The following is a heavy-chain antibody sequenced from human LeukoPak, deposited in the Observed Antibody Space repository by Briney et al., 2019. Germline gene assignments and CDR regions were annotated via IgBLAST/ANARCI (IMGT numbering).Heavy chain of an antibody. V-gene: IGHV4-59*01. Sequence: SETLSLACTVSGGSISTDYWSWIRQPPGKGLDWIGYVSFGGGTNYNPSLKSRVITSADTSKNQFSLNLTSVTAADTAVYYCVRASVESGGAFDIWGQGTMVTVSS. D-gene: IGHD2-15*01. CDR3: VRASVESGGAFDI. J-gene: IGHJ3*02. CDR2: VSFGGGT. CDR1: GGSISTDY.